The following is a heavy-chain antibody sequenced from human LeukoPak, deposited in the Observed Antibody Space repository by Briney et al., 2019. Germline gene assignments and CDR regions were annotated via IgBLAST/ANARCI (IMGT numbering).Heavy chain of an antibody. CDR3: ARCDFNSGSYYFDY. CDR2: IHPIGGST. J-gene: IGHJ4*02. V-gene: IGHV1-46*01. CDR1: GYIFTSHY. D-gene: IGHD3-10*01. Sequence: ASVKVSCKASGYIFTSHYIQWARQVPGQGLEWMGLIHPIGGSTTYAQRFQGRVTMTRDTATSTVYMELRSLRSEDTAIYYCARCDFNSGSYYFDYWGQGSMVPVSS.